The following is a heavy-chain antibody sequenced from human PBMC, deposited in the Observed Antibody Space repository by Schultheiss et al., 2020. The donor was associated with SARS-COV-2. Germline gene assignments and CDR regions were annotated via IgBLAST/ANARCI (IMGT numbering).Heavy chain of an antibody. CDR3: AREDFWSGNHNWFDP. V-gene: IGHV4-61*02. Sequence: SETLSLTCAVSGGSIGSTDYYWSWIRQPAGKGLEWIGRIYTSGTTYYNPSLKSRVSISIDTSKNQFSLKLSSVTAADTAVYYCAREDFWSGNHNWFDPWGQGTLVTVSS. D-gene: IGHD3-3*01. CDR1: GGSIGSTDYY. J-gene: IGHJ5*02. CDR2: IYTSGTT.